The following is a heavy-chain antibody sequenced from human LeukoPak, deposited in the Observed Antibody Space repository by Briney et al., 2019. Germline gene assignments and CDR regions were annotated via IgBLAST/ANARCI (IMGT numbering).Heavy chain of an antibody. J-gene: IGHJ6*02. CDR3: ARRLPLYGMDV. D-gene: IGHD2-21*02. Sequence: GGSLRLSCAASRFLFSSYEMAWVRQAPGKGLEWVSKIGTGGGAIYYADSVKGRFAISRDDSKGSLYMQMNSLRAEDTAIYYCARRLPLYGMDVWGQGTTVTVSS. V-gene: IGHV3-48*03. CDR1: RFLFSSYE. CDR2: IGTGGGAI.